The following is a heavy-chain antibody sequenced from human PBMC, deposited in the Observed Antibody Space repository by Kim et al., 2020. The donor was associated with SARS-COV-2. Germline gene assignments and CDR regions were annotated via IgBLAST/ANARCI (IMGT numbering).Heavy chain of an antibody. CDR2: ISATSGTI. J-gene: IGHJ2*01. D-gene: IGHD4-4*01. CDR3: ASSPDYSNFDSYFDL. Sequence: GGSLRLSCAASGFTFSSYSMNWVRQAPGEGLEFVSYISATSGTIYYADSVRGRFTVSRDNAKNSLYLQMNSLRDEDTAVYYCASSPDYSNFDSYFDLWG. V-gene: IGHV3-48*02. CDR1: GFTFSSYS.